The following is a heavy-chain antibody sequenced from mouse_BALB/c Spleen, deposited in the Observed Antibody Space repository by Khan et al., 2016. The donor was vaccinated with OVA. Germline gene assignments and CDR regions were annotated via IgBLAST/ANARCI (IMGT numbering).Heavy chain of an antibody. J-gene: IGHJ2*01. D-gene: IGHD1-1*01. Sequence: VQLQQSGPELVKPGASVKVSCKASGYSFTDYNMFWVKQSLGKTLEWIGYIDPYTGGTNYNQKFMGRATLTVAKSSSTAFMHLNSRTSGDSAVYYWALIYHYGSGFDYWGQGTTLTVSS. V-gene: IGHV1S135*01. CDR3: ALIYHYGSGFDY. CDR1: GYSFTDYN. CDR2: IDPYTGGT.